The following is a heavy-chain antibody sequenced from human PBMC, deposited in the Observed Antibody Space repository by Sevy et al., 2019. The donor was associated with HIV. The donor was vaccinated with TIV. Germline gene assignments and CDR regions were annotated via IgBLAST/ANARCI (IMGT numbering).Heavy chain of an antibody. Sequence: GGSLRLSCAASGFTFSNYDMHWVRQATGKGLEWVSAISAAGDTYYPGSGKGQFTITRENAKNPWYLKRNSLIAGDTAVYYCARASGGGNAEGIDFYYGMDVWGQGTTVTVSS. V-gene: IGHV3-13*01. CDR2: ISAAGDT. CDR1: GFTFSNYD. D-gene: IGHD2-15*01. CDR3: ARASGGGNAEGIDFYYGMDV. J-gene: IGHJ6*02.